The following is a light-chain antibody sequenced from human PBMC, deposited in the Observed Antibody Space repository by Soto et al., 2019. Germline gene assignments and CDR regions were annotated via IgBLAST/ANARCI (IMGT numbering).Light chain of an antibody. V-gene: IGKV4-1*01. Sequence: EIVMTQTPLALSVTPGQAASISCRSSERGFYSSNNKNYSAWYQQKPGQPPQLLIYWASTRESGVPDRFSGSGSGTDFTLTISRLEPEDFAVYYCQHYRDASTFGQGTKVDI. J-gene: IGKJ1*01. CDR1: ERGFYSSNNKNY. CDR2: WAS. CDR3: QHYRDAST.